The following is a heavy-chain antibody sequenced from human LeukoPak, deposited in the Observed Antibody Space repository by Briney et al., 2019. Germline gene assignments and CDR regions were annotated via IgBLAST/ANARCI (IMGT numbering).Heavy chain of an antibody. CDR2: IYYTGST. V-gene: IGHV4-59*08. D-gene: IGHD4-17*01. J-gene: IGHJ4*02. Sequence: SETLSLTCTVSSGSISNYYWSWIQQPPEKGLEWIGYIYYTGSTNYDPSLKSRLTMSVDTSKNQFSLNLSSVTAADTAVYYCARTYGDPRRGYFDYWGQGTLVTVSS. CDR3: ARTYGDPRRGYFDY. CDR1: SGSISNYY.